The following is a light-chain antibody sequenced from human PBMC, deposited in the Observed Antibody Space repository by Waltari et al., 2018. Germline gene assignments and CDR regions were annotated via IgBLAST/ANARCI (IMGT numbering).Light chain of an antibody. V-gene: IGLV4-69*01. J-gene: IGLJ3*02. Sequence: QLVLTQSPSASAPLAASIKLTSPLSSGHSINVTAWLQQQPEKGPRFLMKVNSDGSHRKGDEIPDRFSGSSSGSERYLSISSLQSEDEADYFCQTGGHGTWVFGGGTKLTVL. CDR2: VNSDGSH. CDR3: QTGGHGTWV. CDR1: SGHSINV.